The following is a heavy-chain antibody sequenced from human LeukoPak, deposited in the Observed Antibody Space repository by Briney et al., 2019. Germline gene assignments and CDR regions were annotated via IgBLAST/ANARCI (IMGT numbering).Heavy chain of an antibody. CDR2: ISSSGSTI. V-gene: IGHV3-48*03. CDR3: ARVWLRSIGVHP. J-gene: IGHJ5*02. Sequence: GGYLRRSGAASGFTFSSYEMNWLRQAPGKGLEWVSYISSSGSTIYYADSVKGRFTISRDNAKNSLYLQMNSLRAEDTAVYYCARVWLRSIGVHPWGQGTLVTVSS. CDR1: GFTFSSYE. D-gene: IGHD3-10*01.